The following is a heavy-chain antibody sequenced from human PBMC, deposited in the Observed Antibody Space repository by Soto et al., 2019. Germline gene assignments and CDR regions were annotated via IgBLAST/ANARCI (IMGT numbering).Heavy chain of an antibody. V-gene: IGHV4-59*01. CDR2: IYYSGST. J-gene: IGHJ4*02. Sequence: SETLSLTCTVSGGSISSYYWSWIRQPPGKGLEWIGYIYYSGSTNYNPSLKSRVTISVDTSKNQFSLKLSSVTAADTAVYYCARDKRAYYYDSSGYYTLYYFDYWGQGTLVTVSS. CDR1: GGSISSYY. CDR3: ARDKRAYYYDSSGYYTLYYFDY. D-gene: IGHD3-22*01.